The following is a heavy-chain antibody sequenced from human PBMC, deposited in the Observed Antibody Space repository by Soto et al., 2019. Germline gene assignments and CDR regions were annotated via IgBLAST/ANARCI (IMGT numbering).Heavy chain of an antibody. D-gene: IGHD6-13*01. J-gene: IGHJ4*02. CDR3: ARSIAAEIDY. CDR2: IYYSGST. V-gene: IGHV4-59*01. Sequence: PSGTLSLTCTVSGGSISIYFWSWIRQPPGKGLEWIGYIYYSGSTNYNPSLKSRVTISVDTSKNQFSLKLSSVTAADTAVYYCARSIAAEIDYWGQGTLVTVSS. CDR1: GGSISIYF.